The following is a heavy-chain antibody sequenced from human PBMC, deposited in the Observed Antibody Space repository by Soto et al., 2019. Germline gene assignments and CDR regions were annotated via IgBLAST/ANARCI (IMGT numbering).Heavy chain of an antibody. D-gene: IGHD2-15*01. CDR2: IWYDGSNK. Sequence: QVQLVESGGGVVQPGRSLRLSCAASGFTFSSYGMHWVRQAPGKGLEWVAVIWYDGSNKYYADSVKGRFTISRDNSKNTLYLQMNSLRAEDTAVYYCARPGGYCSGGSCYSKVFYGMDVWGQGTTVTVSS. V-gene: IGHV3-33*01. CDR1: GFTFSSYG. J-gene: IGHJ6*02. CDR3: ARPGGYCSGGSCYSKVFYGMDV.